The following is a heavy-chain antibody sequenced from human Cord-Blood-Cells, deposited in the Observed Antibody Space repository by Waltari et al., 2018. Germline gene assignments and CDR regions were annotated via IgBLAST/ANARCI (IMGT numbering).Heavy chain of an antibody. J-gene: IGHJ3*02. D-gene: IGHD3-3*01. CDR2: INHSGST. Sequence: QVQLQQWGAGLLKPSETLSLTCAVYGGSFSGSYWSWIRQPPGKGLEWIGEINHSGSTNYNPSLKSRVTRSVDTSKNQFSLKLSSVTAADTAVYYCARVDTIFGVVTHDAFDIWGQGTMVTVSS. CDR3: ARVDTIFGVVTHDAFDI. V-gene: IGHV4-34*01. CDR1: GGSFSGSY.